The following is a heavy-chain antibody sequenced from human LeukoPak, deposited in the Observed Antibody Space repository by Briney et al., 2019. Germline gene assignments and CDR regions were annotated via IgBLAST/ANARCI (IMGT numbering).Heavy chain of an antibody. J-gene: IGHJ5*02. V-gene: IGHV3-30*02. CDR3: AKGGCERRWFDP. D-gene: IGHD1-1*01. Sequence: GGSLRLSCAASGFTFSAYGMHWVRQAPGKGLEWVSFIRYDVSNKYYTDSVKGRFTLSRDKSKNTLYMQMDSLRAEDTAVYYCAKGGCERRWFDPWGHGTLVTVSA. CDR1: GFTFSAYG. CDR2: IRYDVSNK.